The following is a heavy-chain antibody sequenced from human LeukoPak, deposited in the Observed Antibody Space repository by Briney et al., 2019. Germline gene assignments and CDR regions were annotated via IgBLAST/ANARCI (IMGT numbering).Heavy chain of an antibody. D-gene: IGHD5-18*01. J-gene: IGHJ4*02. V-gene: IGHV5-51*01. CDR2: IYPGDSDT. CDR1: GYSFTSYW. CDR3: ARQASTATASLDY. Sequence: GESLQISCKGSGYSFTSYWIGWVRQMPGKGLEWMGIIYPGDSDTRYSPSFQGQVTMSADKSISTAYLQWSSLKASDTAMYYCARQASTATASLDYWGQGTLVTVSS.